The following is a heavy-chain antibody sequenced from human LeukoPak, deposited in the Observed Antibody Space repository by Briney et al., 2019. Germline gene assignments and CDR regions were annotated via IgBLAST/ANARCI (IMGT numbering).Heavy chain of an antibody. CDR2: FDPEDGET. D-gene: IGHD3-3*01. J-gene: IGHJ4*02. Sequence: GASVKVSCKVSLYTLTELSMHWVRQAPGKGLEWMGGFDPEDGETIYAQTFQGRVTMTEDTSTDTPYMELSSLRSEDTAVYYCATGLVGVDYMIDYWGQGTLVTVSS. V-gene: IGHV1-24*01. CDR1: LYTLTELS. CDR3: ATGLVGVDYMIDY.